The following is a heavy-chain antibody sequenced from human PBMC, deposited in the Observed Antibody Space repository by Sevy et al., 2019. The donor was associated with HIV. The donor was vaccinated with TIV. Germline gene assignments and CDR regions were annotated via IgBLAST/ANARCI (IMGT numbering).Heavy chain of an antibody. CDR3: ARLRRIAARRTYSDY. V-gene: IGHV4-61*01. D-gene: IGHD6-6*01. J-gene: IGHJ4*02. Sequence: SETLSLTCSVSGFSVCSGSYYWSWIRQPPGKGLEWVGYISYSGSTNSNPSLKSRVTISEDTSKNQFSLKLSSVTAADTAVYYCARLRRIAARRTYSDYWGQGTLVTVSS. CDR1: GFSVCSGSYY. CDR2: ISYSGST.